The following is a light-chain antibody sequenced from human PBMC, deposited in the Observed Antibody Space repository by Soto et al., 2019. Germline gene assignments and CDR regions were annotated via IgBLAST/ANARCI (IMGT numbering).Light chain of an antibody. V-gene: IGKV3-11*01. J-gene: IGKJ5*01. CDR3: QHRSIWPVS. Sequence: EIVLTQSPGTLSLSPGERATLSCRASQSVISSNLAWYQQKPGQSPRLLMFDVSNRATGIPARFSGSGSGTDFTLTISSLEPEDFGVYYCQHRSIWPVSFGQGTRLEIK. CDR1: QSVISSN. CDR2: DVS.